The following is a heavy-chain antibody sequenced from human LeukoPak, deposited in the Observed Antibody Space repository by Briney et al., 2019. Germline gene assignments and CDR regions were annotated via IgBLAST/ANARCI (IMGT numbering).Heavy chain of an antibody. D-gene: IGHD5-24*01. J-gene: IGHJ5*02. CDR2: IYYSGST. V-gene: IGHV4-61*01. CDR3: ARGDGYIRFDP. CDR1: GGSISSGSYY. Sequence: TSETLSLTCTVSGGSISSGSYYWSWIRQPPGKGLEWIGYIYYSGSTNYNPSLKSRVTISVDTSKNQFSLKLSSVTAADAAVYYCARGDGYIRFDPWGQGTLVTVSS.